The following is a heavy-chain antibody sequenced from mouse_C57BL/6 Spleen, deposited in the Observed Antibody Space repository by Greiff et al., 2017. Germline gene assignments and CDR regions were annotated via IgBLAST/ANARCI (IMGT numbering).Heavy chain of an antibody. CDR1: GYTFTDYY. J-gene: IGHJ3*01. Sequence: VQLQQSGPELVKPGASVKISCKASGYTFTDYYMNWVKQSHGKSLEWIGDINPNNGGTSYNQKFKGKATLTVDKSSSTAYMELRSLTSEDSAVYYCARSRDGYYPAYWGQGTLVTVSA. CDR3: ARSRDGYYPAY. CDR2: INPNNGGT. D-gene: IGHD2-3*01. V-gene: IGHV1-26*01.